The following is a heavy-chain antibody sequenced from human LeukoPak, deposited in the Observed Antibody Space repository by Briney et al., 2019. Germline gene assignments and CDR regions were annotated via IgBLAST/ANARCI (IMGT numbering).Heavy chain of an antibody. CDR1: GFTLSNLL. Sequence: ASVKVSLKGFGFTLSNLLVHWGAQAPGHGLGWMGIINTIGGSTSYAHKCQGRVSMIRNTAKRTVCMELSRLRTEETAVYDCERVESDQKDIWFDPWGQGTLVTVSS. CDR3: ERVESDQKDIWFDP. V-gene: IGHV1-46*01. D-gene: IGHD2-21*01. CDR2: INTIGGST. J-gene: IGHJ5*02.